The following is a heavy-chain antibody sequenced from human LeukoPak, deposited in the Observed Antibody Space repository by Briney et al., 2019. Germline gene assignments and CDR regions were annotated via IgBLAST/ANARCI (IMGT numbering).Heavy chain of an antibody. Sequence: ASVKVSCKASGYTFTSYDINWVRQATGQGLEWMGWMNPNSGNTGYAQKFQGRTMTRNTSISTAYMELSSLRSEDTAVYYCARQQLVRGDDYWGQGTLVTVSS. CDR1: GYTFTSYD. V-gene: IGHV1-8*01. D-gene: IGHD6-13*01. J-gene: IGHJ4*02. CDR3: ARQQLVRGDDY. CDR2: MNPNSGNT.